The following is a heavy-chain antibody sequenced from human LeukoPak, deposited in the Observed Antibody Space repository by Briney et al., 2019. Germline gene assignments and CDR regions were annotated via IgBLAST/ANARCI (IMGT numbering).Heavy chain of an antibody. CDR1: GRSISSGGYY. V-gene: IGHV4-31*03. D-gene: IGHD1-26*01. Sequence: SQTLSLTCTVSGRSISSGGYYWSWIRQHPGKGLEWIGYIYYSGSTYYNPSLKSRVTISVDTSKNQFSLRLSSVTAADTAVYYCAIQVGAPMAGYFDYWGQGTLVTVSS. J-gene: IGHJ4*02. CDR3: AIQVGAPMAGYFDY. CDR2: IYYSGST.